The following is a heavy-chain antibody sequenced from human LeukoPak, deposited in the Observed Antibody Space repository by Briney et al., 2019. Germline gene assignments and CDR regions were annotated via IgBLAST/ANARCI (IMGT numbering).Heavy chain of an antibody. J-gene: IGHJ4*02. V-gene: IGHV3-33*01. CDR3: ARDDYGDNFDY. Sequence: GSLRLSCAASGFTFRSYGMHWVHQAPGKGLEWVAVIWYDGSNKYYADSVKGRFTISRDNSKNTLYLQMNSPRAEDTAVYYCARDDYGDNFDYWGQGTLVTVSS. CDR2: IWYDGSNK. CDR1: GFTFRSYG. D-gene: IGHD4-17*01.